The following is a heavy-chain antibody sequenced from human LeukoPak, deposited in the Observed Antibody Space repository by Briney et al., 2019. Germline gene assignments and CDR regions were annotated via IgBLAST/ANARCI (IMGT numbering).Heavy chain of an antibody. D-gene: IGHD6-19*01. CDR3: AKDRPYSSCCYLIFDL. CDR1: GFAFNSYA. Sequence: GGSLRLSCAASGFAFNSYAMNWVRQAPGKGLEWVSAISGSGGSTYYADSVKGRFTISRDNSKNTLYLQMNSLGAKDTAVYYCAKDRPYSSCCYLIFDLWGQGTLLSVST. J-gene: IGHJ4*02. V-gene: IGHV3-23*01. CDR2: ISGSGGST.